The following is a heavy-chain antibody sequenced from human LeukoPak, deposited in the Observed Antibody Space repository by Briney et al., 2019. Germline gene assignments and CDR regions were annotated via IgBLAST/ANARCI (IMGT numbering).Heavy chain of an antibody. D-gene: IGHD3-10*01. Sequence: PGGSLTLSCAASGFTFSDYYMSWIRQAPGKGLDRVSYICGGSRYTNYPDSGKGRFTISRDNDKHSLHLQMYILRAEDAAVYYWAREYGSGSCFDFWGQGTLVTVSS. V-gene: IGHV3-11*05. CDR1: GFTFSDYY. CDR3: AREYGSGSCFDF. J-gene: IGHJ4*02. CDR2: ICGGSRYT.